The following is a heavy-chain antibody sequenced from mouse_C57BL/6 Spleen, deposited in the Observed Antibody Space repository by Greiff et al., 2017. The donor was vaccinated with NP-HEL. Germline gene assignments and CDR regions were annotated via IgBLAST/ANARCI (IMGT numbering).Heavy chain of an antibody. V-gene: IGHV5-17*01. CDR3: AREATVVAYYAMDY. J-gene: IGHJ4*01. CDR1: GFTFSDYG. CDR2: ISSGSSTI. Sequence: EVQGVESGGGLVKPGGSLKLSCAASGFTFSDYGMHWVRQAPEKGLEWVAYISSGSSTIYYADTVKGRFTISRDNAKNTLFLQMTSVKSEDTGMYYCAREATVVAYYAMDYWGQGTSVTVSS. D-gene: IGHD1-1*01.